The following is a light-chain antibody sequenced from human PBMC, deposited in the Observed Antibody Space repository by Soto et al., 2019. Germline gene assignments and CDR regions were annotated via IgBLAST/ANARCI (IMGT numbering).Light chain of an antibody. J-gene: IGLJ2*01. CDR1: ISDVAGYNY. V-gene: IGLV2-11*01. Sequence: QSALTQPRSVSGSPGQSVTISCTGTISDVAGYNYVSWYQHHPGKAPKLLISDVTKRPSWVPDRFSGSKSGSTASLTISEHQAEDEADYYCTSYAGSNNLVFGGGTKLTVL. CDR2: DVT. CDR3: TSYAGSNNLV.